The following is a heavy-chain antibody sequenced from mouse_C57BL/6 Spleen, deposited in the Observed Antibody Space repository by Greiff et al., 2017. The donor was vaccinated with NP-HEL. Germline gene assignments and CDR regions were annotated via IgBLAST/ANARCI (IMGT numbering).Heavy chain of an antibody. D-gene: IGHD3-2*02. Sequence: QVQLQQPGAELVKPGASVKLSCKASGYTFTSYWMQWVKQRPGQGLEWIGEIDPSDSYTNYNQKFKGKATLTVDTSSSTAYMQLSSLTSEDSAVYYCARSRTAQATFAYWGQGTLVTVSA. CDR2: IDPSDSYT. CDR1: GYTFTSYW. J-gene: IGHJ3*01. CDR3: ARSRTAQATFAY. V-gene: IGHV1-50*01.